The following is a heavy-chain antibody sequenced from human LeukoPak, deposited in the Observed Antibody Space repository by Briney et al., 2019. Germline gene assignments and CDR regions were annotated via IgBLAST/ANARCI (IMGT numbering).Heavy chain of an antibody. D-gene: IGHD6-13*01. CDR2: INPNSGGT. CDR1: GYTFTGYY. CDR3: ARDSEPGYSSSWYPNWFDP. V-gene: IGHV1-2*02. Sequence: ASVTVSFKASGYTFTGYYMHWVRQAPGQGLERMGWINPNSGGTNYAQKFQGRVTMTRDTSISTAYMELSRLRSDDTAVYYCARDSEPGYSSSWYPNWFDPWGQGTLVTVSS. J-gene: IGHJ5*02.